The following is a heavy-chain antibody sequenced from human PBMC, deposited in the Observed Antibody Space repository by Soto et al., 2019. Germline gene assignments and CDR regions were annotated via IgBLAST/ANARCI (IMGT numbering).Heavy chain of an antibody. CDR2: IIPILGIA. Sequence: QVQLVQSGAEVKKPGSSVKVSCKASGGTFSSYTISWVRQAPGQGLEWMGRIIPILGIANYAQKFQGRVTITADKSTRTAYMELSSLRSEDTAVYYCARGVDASLEADYWGQGTLVTVSS. D-gene: IGHD2-2*01. CDR3: ARGVDASLEADY. V-gene: IGHV1-69*02. CDR1: GGTFSSYT. J-gene: IGHJ4*02.